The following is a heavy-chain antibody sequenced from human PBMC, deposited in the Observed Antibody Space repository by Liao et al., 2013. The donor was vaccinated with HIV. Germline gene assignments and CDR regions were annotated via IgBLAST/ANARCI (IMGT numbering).Heavy chain of an antibody. CDR1: GGSFSGYY. V-gene: IGHV4-34*01. Sequence: QVQLQQWGAGLLKPSETLSLTCAVYGGSFSGYYWSWIRQPPGKGLEWIGEINHSGSTNYNPSLKSRVTISVDTSKNQFSLKLSSVTAADTAVYYCARGPLSRYSYGYGWVYWGQGTLVTVSS. CDR2: INHSGST. CDR3: ARGPLSRYSYGYGWVY. D-gene: IGHD5-18*01. J-gene: IGHJ4*02.